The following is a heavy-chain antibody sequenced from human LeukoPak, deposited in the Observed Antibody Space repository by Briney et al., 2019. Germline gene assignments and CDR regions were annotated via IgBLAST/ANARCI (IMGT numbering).Heavy chain of an antibody. CDR2: IIPIFGTA. D-gene: IGHD1-26*01. J-gene: IGHJ4*02. CDR3: ARVEGGGATPFPFDY. CDR1: GYTFTSYG. Sequence: GASVKVSCKASGYTFTSYGISWVRQAPGQGLEWMGGIIPIFGTANYAQKFQGRVTITADESTSTAYMELSSLRSEDTAVYYCARVEGGGATPFPFDYWGQGTLVTVSS. V-gene: IGHV1-69*13.